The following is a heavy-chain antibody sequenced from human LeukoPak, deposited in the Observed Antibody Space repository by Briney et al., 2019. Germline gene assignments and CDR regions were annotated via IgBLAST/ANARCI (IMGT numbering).Heavy chain of an antibody. Sequence: SETLSLACTVSGGSISSGDYYWSWIRQPPGKGLEWIGYMYYNGSTYYNPSLKSRVTISVDTSKNQFSLKLSSVTAADTAVYYCARGLVRGVIKTSDRDNWFDPWGPGTLVTVSS. CDR3: ARGLVRGVIKTSDRDNWFDP. D-gene: IGHD3-10*01. J-gene: IGHJ5*02. V-gene: IGHV4-30-4*01. CDR1: GGSISSGDYY. CDR2: MYYNGST.